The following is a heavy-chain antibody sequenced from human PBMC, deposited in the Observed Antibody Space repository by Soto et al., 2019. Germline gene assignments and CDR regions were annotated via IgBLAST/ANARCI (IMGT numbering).Heavy chain of an antibody. CDR3: ARDPWAADY. D-gene: IGHD3-16*01. CDR2: IYSGGIT. CDR1: GFTVSTKY. J-gene: IGHJ4*02. V-gene: IGHV3-66*01. Sequence: EVQLVESGGGLVQPGGSLRLSCAASGFTVSTKYMSWVRQAPGKGLVWVSVIYSGGITFYADSARGRFTISRDNSKTAVNLQMKSRRAEDASVYYCARDPWAADYWGQGTLVTVSS.